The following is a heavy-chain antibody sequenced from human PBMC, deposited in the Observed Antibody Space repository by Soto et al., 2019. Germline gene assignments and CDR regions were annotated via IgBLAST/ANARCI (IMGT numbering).Heavy chain of an antibody. D-gene: IGHD3-10*01. CDR1: GYSISSSNW. CDR3: ARSGTWYYYSSGSYRFYYYYGMDV. Sequence: VSGYSISSSNWWVWIRQPPGKGLERIGYIYYSGTTYYNPSLKSRVTMSVDTSKNQFSLKLSSVTAADTAVYYCARSGTWYYYSSGSYRFYYYYGMDVWGQGTTVTVSS. CDR2: IYYSGTT. J-gene: IGHJ6*02. V-gene: IGHV4-28*01.